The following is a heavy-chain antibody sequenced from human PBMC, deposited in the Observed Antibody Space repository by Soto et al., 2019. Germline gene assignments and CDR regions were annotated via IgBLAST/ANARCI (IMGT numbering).Heavy chain of an antibody. Sequence: EVQLLESGGGLVQPGGSLRLSCAGSGFTFSSYAMSSVRQAPGKGLEWVSARSGSGGSTYYADSVKGRFTISRDNSKNTLYLQMNSLRAEDTAVYYCAKGNRPKLEADYWGQGTLVTVSS. CDR1: GFTFSSYA. D-gene: IGHD1-1*01. V-gene: IGHV3-23*01. CDR3: AKGNRPKLEADY. CDR2: RSGSGGST. J-gene: IGHJ4*02.